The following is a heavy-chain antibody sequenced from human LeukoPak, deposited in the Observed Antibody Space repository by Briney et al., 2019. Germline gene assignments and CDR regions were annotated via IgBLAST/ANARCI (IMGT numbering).Heavy chain of an antibody. Sequence: GGSLRLSCAASGFTFSSYSMNWIRQAPGKGLEWVSYMDSSGSSVHYADSVKGRFTISRDNAKNSLYLQMNSLRAEDTAVYYCVKDNPLDYWGQGTLVIVSS. D-gene: IGHD1-14*01. CDR1: GFTFSSYS. CDR3: VKDNPLDY. V-gene: IGHV3-48*01. CDR2: MDSSGSSV. J-gene: IGHJ4*02.